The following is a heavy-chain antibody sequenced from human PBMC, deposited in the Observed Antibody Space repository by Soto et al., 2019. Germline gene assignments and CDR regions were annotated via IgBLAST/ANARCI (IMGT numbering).Heavy chain of an antibody. J-gene: IGHJ6*02. CDR2: ISAYNGDT. CDR1: GYTFSNYG. V-gene: IGHV1-18*01. Sequence: QVQLVQSGAEVKKPGASMRNSCRASGYTFSNYGVSWVRQAPGQGLEWMGWISAYNGDTNYAQNLQGRVNMTTDTSTNTAYMELRSLRSDDTAVYYCASPGYRPNYGMEVWGQGTTVTVSS. D-gene: IGHD5-18*01. CDR3: ASPGYRPNYGMEV.